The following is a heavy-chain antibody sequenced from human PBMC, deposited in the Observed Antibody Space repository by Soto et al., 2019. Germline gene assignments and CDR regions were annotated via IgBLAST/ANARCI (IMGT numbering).Heavy chain of an antibody. J-gene: IGHJ3*02. V-gene: IGHV1-18*04. CDR1: GYTFTSYG. CDR3: ARGLSRGYRDAFDI. D-gene: IGHD3-22*01. Sequence: ASVKVSCKASGYTFTSYGISWVRQAPGQVLEWMGWISAYNGNTNYAQKPQGRVTMTTDTSTSTAYMELRSLRSDDTAVYYCARGLSRGYRDAFDIWSQGTMVTVSS. CDR2: ISAYNGNT.